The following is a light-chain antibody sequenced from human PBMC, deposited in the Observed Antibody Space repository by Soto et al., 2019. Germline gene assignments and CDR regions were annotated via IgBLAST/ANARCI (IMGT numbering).Light chain of an antibody. CDR3: QQHGTSPSVYP. J-gene: IGKJ2*01. V-gene: IGKV3-20*01. CDR2: DVS. Sequence: EIVLTQSPGTLSLSPGERATLSCRASESLSSRYSAWYQQKPGQAPRLLIYDVSSRATGIPDRFSGSGSGTDCTLTIIILEAEESAVYYFQQHGTSPSVYPLGQGTKLEIK. CDR1: ESLSSRY.